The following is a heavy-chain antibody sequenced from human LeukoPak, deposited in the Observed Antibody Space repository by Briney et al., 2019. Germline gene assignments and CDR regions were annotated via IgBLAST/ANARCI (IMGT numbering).Heavy chain of an antibody. CDR2: ISGSGGNT. J-gene: IGHJ4*02. V-gene: IGHV3-23*01. CDR1: GFTFSSYA. D-gene: IGHD2-21*01. CDR3: AKANCGSECYYYLDS. Sequence: PGGSLRLSGAASGFTFSSYALSWVRQAPGKGLEWVSGISGSGGNTYYADSVKGRFTISRDNSKSTLYLQMNSLRAEDTAVYYCAKANCGSECYYYLDSWGQGTLVTVSS.